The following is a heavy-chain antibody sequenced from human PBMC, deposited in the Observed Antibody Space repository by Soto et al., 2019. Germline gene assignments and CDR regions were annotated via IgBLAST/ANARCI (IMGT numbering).Heavy chain of an antibody. D-gene: IGHD2-2*01. CDR1: GFTFSSYG. V-gene: IGHV3-30*03. CDR3: ARAPSVVPAACDAFDI. CDR2: ISYDGSNK. Sequence: GGSLRLSCAASGFTFSSYGMHWVRQAPGKGLEWVAVISYDGSNKYYADSVKGRFTISRDSAKNSLYLQMNSLRAEDTAVYYCARAPSVVPAACDAFDIWGQGTMVTVSS. J-gene: IGHJ3*02.